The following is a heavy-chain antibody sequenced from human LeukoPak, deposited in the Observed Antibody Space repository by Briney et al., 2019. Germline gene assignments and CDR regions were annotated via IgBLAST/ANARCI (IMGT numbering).Heavy chain of an antibody. CDR1: SGSISSGVYF. CDR2: IYYSGST. D-gene: IGHD5-24*01. CDR3: ARGVRWLQLAYFDY. Sequence: SETLSLTCPVSSGSISSGVYFWSWIRQHPGKGLEWIGYIYYSGSTYYNPSLKSRVTISVETYKNKFSLKLRSVTAADAAVYYCARGVRWLQLAYFDYWGQGTLVTVSS. J-gene: IGHJ4*02. V-gene: IGHV4-31*03.